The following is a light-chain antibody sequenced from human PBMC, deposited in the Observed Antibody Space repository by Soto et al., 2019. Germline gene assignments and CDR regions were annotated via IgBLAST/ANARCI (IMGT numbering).Light chain of an antibody. CDR3: SSYAGNNILV. CDR2: DVY. Sequence: QSALTQPPSASGSPGQSVTIPCTGTSSDVGAYNYVSWYQQHPGKAPKLMIYDVYKRPSGVPDRFSGSKSGNTASLTVSGLQGEDEADYFCSSYAGNNILVFGGGTQLTVL. J-gene: IGLJ2*01. CDR1: SSDVGAYNY. V-gene: IGLV2-8*01.